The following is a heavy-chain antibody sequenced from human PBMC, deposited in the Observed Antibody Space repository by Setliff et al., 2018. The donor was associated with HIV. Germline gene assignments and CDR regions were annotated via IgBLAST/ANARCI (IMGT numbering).Heavy chain of an antibody. D-gene: IGHD4-17*01. CDR2: IYYSGST. CDR3: TSVRGDYGVDY. V-gene: IGHV4-39*07. CDR1: GGSISSSTYH. Sequence: SETLSLTCTVSGGSISSSTYHWGWIRQPPGKGLEWIGSIYYSGSTYYNPSLKSRVTISVDTSKNQFSLKLSSVTAADTAMYYCTSVRGDYGVDYWGQGTLVTVSS. J-gene: IGHJ4*02.